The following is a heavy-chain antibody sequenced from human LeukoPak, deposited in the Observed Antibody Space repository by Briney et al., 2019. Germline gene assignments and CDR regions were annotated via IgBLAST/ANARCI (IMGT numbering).Heavy chain of an antibody. D-gene: IGHD3-3*01. CDR3: ARDGYDFWSDYPTTLDC. J-gene: IGHJ4*02. CDR1: GFNFSTYS. CDR2: ISTSSRTI. Sequence: PGGSLRLSCAASGFNFSTYSMNWVRQAPGKGLEWVSYISTSSRTIYYADSVKGRSTISRDNAKNSLYPQLNSLRAEDTAVYYCARDGYDFWSDYPTTLDCWGQGTLVTVSS. V-gene: IGHV3-48*01.